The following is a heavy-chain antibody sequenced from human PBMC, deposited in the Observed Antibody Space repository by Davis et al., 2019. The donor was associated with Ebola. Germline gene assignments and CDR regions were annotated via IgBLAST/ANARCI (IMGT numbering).Heavy chain of an antibody. V-gene: IGHV3-21*01. J-gene: IGHJ3*01. CDR2: LGTSADT. CDR1: GFTFSSYS. D-gene: IGHD1-26*01. CDR3: ARETGRDAFDV. Sequence: GGSLRLSCAASGFTFSSYSMNWVRQAPGKGLEWVSTLGTSADTYYADSLKGRFTISRDNAENSLYLQMSSLRADDTAIYYCARETGRDAFDVWGQGTMVTVSS.